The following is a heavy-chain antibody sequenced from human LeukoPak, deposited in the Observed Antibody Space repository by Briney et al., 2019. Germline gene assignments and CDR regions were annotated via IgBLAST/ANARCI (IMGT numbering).Heavy chain of an antibody. J-gene: IGHJ5*02. CDR2: ISPHNGKT. CDR1: GYTFTIYS. CDR3: AVVVPAAIGPPNWFDP. V-gene: IGHV1-18*01. D-gene: IGHD2-2*01. Sequence: ALVKVSCKASGYTFTIYSLSWVRQAPGQGLEWVGWISPHNGKTSYAQKVQGRVTMTTDTSTNTAYMELRSLRSEDTAVYYCAVVVPAAIGPPNWFDPWGQGTLVTVSS.